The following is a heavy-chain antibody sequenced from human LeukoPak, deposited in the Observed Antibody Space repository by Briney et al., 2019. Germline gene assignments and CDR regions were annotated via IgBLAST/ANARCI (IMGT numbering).Heavy chain of an antibody. D-gene: IGHD3-10*01. V-gene: IGHV3-66*01. CDR2: IYSGGST. J-gene: IGHJ4*02. CDR1: GSTVSSNY. CDR3: ARGGAMIRGVFDY. Sequence: GGSLRLSCIASGSTVSSNYMTWVRQAPGKGLEWVSIIYSGGSTYYADSVKGRFTISRDNSKNTLYLQMNSLRAEDTAVYYCARGGAMIRGVFDYWGQGTLSPSPQ.